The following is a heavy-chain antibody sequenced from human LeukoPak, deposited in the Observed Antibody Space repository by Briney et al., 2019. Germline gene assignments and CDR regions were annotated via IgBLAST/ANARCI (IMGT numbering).Heavy chain of an antibody. CDR3: ASGEEEDYYYMDV. V-gene: IGHV4-61*02. CDR1: GGSISSSSYY. CDR2: IYTSGST. D-gene: IGHD4-17*01. J-gene: IGHJ6*03. Sequence: PSETLSLTCTVSGGSISSSSYYWGWIRQPAGKGLEWIGRIYTSGSTNYNPSLKSRVTISVDTSKNQFSLKLSSVTAADTAVYYCASGEEEDYYYMDVWGKGTTVTVSS.